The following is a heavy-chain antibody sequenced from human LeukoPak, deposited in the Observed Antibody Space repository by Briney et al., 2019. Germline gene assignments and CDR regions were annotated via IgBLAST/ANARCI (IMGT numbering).Heavy chain of an antibody. CDR1: GFTFSSYT. V-gene: IGHV3-23*01. CDR3: PKGGHYDY. Sequence: GGSLRLSCAASGFTFSSYTMSWVRQAPVKGLEWVSAVSGSGSATYYADSVKGRFTISRDNSKNTLYLQMNSLRAEDTAVYYCPKGGHYDYWGQGILVTVSS. D-gene: IGHD3-16*01. CDR2: VSGSGSAT. J-gene: IGHJ4*02.